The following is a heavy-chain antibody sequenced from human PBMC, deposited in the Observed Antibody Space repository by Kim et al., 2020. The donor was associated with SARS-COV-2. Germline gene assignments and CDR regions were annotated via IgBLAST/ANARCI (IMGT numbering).Heavy chain of an antibody. Sequence: YYADSVKGRFTISRDNSKNTLYLQMSSLRAEDTAVYYCARENLHTSCYDYWGQGTLVTVSS. J-gene: IGHJ4*02. V-gene: IGHV3-30*15. CDR3: ARENLHTSCYDY. D-gene: IGHD2-2*01.